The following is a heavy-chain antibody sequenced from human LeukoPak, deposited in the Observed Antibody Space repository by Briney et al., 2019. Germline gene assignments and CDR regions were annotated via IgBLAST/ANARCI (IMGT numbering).Heavy chain of an antibody. D-gene: IGHD3-3*01. J-gene: IGHJ3*02. CDR3: ISSTDDFCSGYYIGAFDI. Sequence: ASVKVSCKASGYTFTSYDINWVRQATGQGLEWMGWMNPNSGNTGYAQKFQGRVTMTRNTSISTAYMELSSLRSEDTAVYYCISSTDDFCSGYYIGAFDIWGQGTMVTVSS. CDR2: MNPNSGNT. CDR1: GYTFTSYD. V-gene: IGHV1-8*01.